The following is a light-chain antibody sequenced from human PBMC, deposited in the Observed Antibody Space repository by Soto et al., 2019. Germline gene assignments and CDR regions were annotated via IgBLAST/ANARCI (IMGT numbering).Light chain of an antibody. V-gene: IGKV1-39*01. CDR1: HSISTY. CDR3: QQSFRIPIT. CDR2: DAS. J-gene: IGKJ5*01. Sequence: DSQMTQSPSSLSASIGGRVTITCRASHSISTYLNWYQQNPVKAPKLLIYDASSLKSGVPSRFGGSGSGTDFTLTISSLQPEDFATYYCQQSFRIPITFGQGTRLEIK.